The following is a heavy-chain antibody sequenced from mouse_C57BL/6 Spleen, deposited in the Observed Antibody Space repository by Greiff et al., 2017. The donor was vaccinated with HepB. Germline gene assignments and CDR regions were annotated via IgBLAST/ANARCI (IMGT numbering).Heavy chain of an antibody. Sequence: VQLKESGAELVRPGASVKLSCTASGFNIKDYYMHRVKQRPEQGLEWIGRIDPEDGDTEYAPKFQGKATMTADTSSNTAYLQLSSLTSEDTAVEYCTIYYDYGLYAMDYWGQGTSVTVSS. CDR1: GFNIKDYY. V-gene: IGHV14-1*01. CDR2: IDPEDGDT. D-gene: IGHD2-4*01. CDR3: TIYYDYGLYAMDY. J-gene: IGHJ4*01.